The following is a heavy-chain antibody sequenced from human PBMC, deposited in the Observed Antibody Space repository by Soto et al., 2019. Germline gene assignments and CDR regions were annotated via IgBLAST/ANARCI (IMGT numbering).Heavy chain of an antibody. D-gene: IGHD6-6*01. CDR3: AKGAEKQLAPFDP. J-gene: IGHJ5*02. CDR1: GFTFSNAW. CDR2: IQTNTEAGIT. Sequence: GGSLRLSCAASGFTFSNAWMTWVRQAPGKGLEWLGRIQTNTEAGITHYPAPVKGRFTISRDDSKKTLYLQMNSLRAEDTAVYYCAKGAEKQLAPFDPWGQGTLVTVSS. V-gene: IGHV3-15*01.